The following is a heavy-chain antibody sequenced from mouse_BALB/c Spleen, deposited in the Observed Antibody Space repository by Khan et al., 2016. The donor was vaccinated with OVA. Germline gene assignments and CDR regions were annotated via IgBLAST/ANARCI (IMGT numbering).Heavy chain of an antibody. V-gene: IGHV3-2*02. D-gene: IGHD1-2*01. CDR3: ARTARIKY. Sequence: DVKLQESGPGLVKPSQSLSLTCTVTGYSITSGYGWNWIRQFPGNKLEWMGYISYSGSTNYNPSLKSRISITRDPSKNQFVRQGNSVTTEDTATYYCARTARIKYWGQGTTLTVSS. J-gene: IGHJ2*01. CDR1: GYSITSGYG. CDR2: ISYSGST.